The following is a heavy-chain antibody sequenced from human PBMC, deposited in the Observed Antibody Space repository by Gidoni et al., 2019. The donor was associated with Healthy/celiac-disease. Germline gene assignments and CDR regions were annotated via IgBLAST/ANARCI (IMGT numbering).Heavy chain of an antibody. CDR1: GFTFSSYG. D-gene: IGHD1-26*01. V-gene: IGHV3-30*03. CDR3: AREGEVGATDYFDY. Sequence: VQLVESGGGVVQPGRSLRRACAASGFTFSSYGMHWVRQAPGKGLELVAVLSYDGSNKYYSDSVQFRFTIFRDNSKNTLYLQMNSLRAEDTAVYYCAREGEVGATDYFDYWGQGTLVTVSS. J-gene: IGHJ4*02. CDR2: LSYDGSNK.